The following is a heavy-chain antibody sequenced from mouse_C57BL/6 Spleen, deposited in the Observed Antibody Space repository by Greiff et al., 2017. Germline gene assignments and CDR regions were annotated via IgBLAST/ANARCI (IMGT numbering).Heavy chain of an antibody. V-gene: IGHV5-15*01. Sequence: EVQLVESGGGLVQPGGSLKLSCAASGFTFSDYGMAWVRQAPRKGPEWVAFISNLAYSIYYADTVTGRFTISRENAKNTLYLEMSSLRSEDTAMYYCARQGSNYHYYAMDYWGQGTSVTVSS. CDR1: GFTFSDYG. CDR2: ISNLAYSI. J-gene: IGHJ4*01. CDR3: ARQGSNYHYYAMDY. D-gene: IGHD2-5*01.